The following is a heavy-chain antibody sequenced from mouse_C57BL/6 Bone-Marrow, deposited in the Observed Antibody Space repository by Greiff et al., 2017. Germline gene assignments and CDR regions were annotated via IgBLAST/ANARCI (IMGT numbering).Heavy chain of an antibody. Sequence: EVQGVESGGGLVQPGESLKLSCESNEYEFPSHDMSWVRKTPEKRLELVAAINSDGGSTYYPDTMESRFIISRDNTKKTLYLQMSSLRSEDTALYYWARLYYYGSSYAMDYWGQGTSGTVSS. J-gene: IGHJ4*01. D-gene: IGHD1-1*01. CDR3: ARLYYYGSSYAMDY. V-gene: IGHV5-2*01. CDR2: INSDGGST. CDR1: EYEFPSHD.